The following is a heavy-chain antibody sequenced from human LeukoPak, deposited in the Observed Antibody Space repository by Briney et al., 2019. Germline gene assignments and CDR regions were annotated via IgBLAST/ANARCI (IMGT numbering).Heavy chain of an antibody. CDR2: MNPNSGNT. J-gene: IGHJ4*02. Sequence: GATVTVSCMASGYTFTSYDINWVRQAPGQGLEWMGWMNPNSGNTGYAQKFQGRVTMTRNTSISTAYMELSSLRSEDTAVYYCARGAITMRLIDYWGQGTLVTVSS. D-gene: IGHD3-10*01. CDR3: ARGAITMRLIDY. CDR1: GYTFTSYD. V-gene: IGHV1-8*01.